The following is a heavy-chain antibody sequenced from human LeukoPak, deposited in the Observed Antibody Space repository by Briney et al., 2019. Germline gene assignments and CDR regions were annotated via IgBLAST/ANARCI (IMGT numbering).Heavy chain of an antibody. J-gene: IGHJ4*02. Sequence: GGSLRLSCAASGFTFSSYSMSWVRQAPGKGLEWVANIKQDGSEKNYVGSVKGRFTIARDNAKNSLYLQMNSLRAEDTAVYYCARSSITMVRGVADFDYWGQGTLVTVSS. CDR1: GFTFSSYS. CDR3: ARSSITMVRGVADFDY. D-gene: IGHD3-10*01. V-gene: IGHV3-7*01. CDR2: IKQDGSEK.